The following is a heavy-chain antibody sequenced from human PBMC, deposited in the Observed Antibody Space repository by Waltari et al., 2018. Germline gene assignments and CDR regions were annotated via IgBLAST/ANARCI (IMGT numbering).Heavy chain of an antibody. V-gene: IGHV4-39*01. D-gene: IGHD2-2*01. CDR3: ARRVTNCSSTSCYYYFDY. J-gene: IGHJ4*02. CDR2: IDYSGST. Sequence: QLQLQESGPGLVKPSETLSLTCTVSGGSISSSSYYWGWIRQPPGKGLGWIGSIDYSGSTYYTPSLKGGVTLSVDTSKNQFSLKLSSVTAADTAVYYCARRVTNCSSTSCYYYFDYWGQGTLVTVSS. CDR1: GGSISSSSYY.